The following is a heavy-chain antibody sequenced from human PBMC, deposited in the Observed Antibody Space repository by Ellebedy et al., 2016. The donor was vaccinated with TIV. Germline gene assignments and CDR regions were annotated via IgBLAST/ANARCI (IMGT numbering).Heavy chain of an antibody. CDR1: GFTFDYHA. CDR3: VKDVSVTGSLYDWYFDL. V-gene: IGHV3-9*01. CDR2: ISWNSGSI. D-gene: IGHD3-9*01. Sequence: SLKISCAASGFTFDYHAMHWVRQAPGQGLEWVAGISWNSGSISYADSVKGRFTISRDNVKNSLYLQMNSLRAEDTALYYCVKDVSVTGSLYDWYFDLWGRGTLVTVSS. J-gene: IGHJ2*01.